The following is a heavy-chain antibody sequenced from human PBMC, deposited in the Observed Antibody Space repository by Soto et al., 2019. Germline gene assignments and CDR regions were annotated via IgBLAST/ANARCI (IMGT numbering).Heavy chain of an antibody. Sequence: PSETLSLTCSVSGVSVTSPEHYWTWIRQSPGKGLEWIGYIYYGGSTVYNPSLKGRSTVSLDTSKNQFSLNLTSVTAADTAVYFCAXGRYCLSGDCFPNWFDPWGQGTLVTVSS. J-gene: IGHJ5*02. CDR1: GVSVTSPEHY. CDR2: IYYGGST. D-gene: IGHD2-21*02. V-gene: IGHV4-30-4*01. CDR3: AXGRYCLSGDCFPNWFDP.